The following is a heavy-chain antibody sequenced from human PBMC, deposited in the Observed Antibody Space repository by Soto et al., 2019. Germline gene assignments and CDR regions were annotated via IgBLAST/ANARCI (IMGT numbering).Heavy chain of an antibody. CDR3: ASVRGYSYGYFDY. CDR1: GFTFSSYG. Sequence: QVQLVESAGGVVQPGRSLRLSCAASGFTFSSYGMHWVRQAPGKGLEWVAVIWYDGSNKYYADSVKGRFTISRDNSKNTLYLQMNSLRAEDTAVYYCASVRGYSYGYFDYWGQGTLVTVSS. CDR2: IWYDGSNK. J-gene: IGHJ4*02. V-gene: IGHV3-33*01. D-gene: IGHD5-18*01.